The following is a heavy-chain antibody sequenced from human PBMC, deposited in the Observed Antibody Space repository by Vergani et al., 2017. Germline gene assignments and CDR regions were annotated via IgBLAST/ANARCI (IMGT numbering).Heavy chain of an antibody. Sequence: QVQLQQWGAGLLKPSETLSLTCAVYGGSFSGYYWSCIRQPPGTGLEWIEKINHSGSTTYNPTLKSRVTISVVTSKTPFSLKLSSVTAADTAVYYCARGAQYCSSTSCDTSPFDYWGQGTLVTVSS. J-gene: IGHJ4*02. CDR1: GGSFSGYY. CDR2: INHSGST. V-gene: IGHV4-34*01. CDR3: ARGAQYCSSTSCDTSPFDY. D-gene: IGHD2-2*02.